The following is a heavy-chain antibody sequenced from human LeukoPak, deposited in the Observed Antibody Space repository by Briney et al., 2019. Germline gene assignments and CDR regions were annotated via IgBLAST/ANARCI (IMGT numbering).Heavy chain of an antibody. D-gene: IGHD3-10*01. Sequence: SETLSLTCTVSGGSISSYYWSWIRQPPGKGLEWIGYIYYSGSTNYNPSLKSRVTISVDTSKNQFSLKLSSVTAADTAVYYCARLDDLWFGEPKFDYWGQGTLVTVSS. J-gene: IGHJ4*02. CDR2: IYYSGST. CDR3: ARLDDLWFGEPKFDY. CDR1: GGSISSYY. V-gene: IGHV4-59*08.